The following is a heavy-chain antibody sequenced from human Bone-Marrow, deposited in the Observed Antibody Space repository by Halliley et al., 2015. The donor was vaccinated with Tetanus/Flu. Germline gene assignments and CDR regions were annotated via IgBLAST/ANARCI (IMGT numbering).Heavy chain of an antibody. D-gene: IGHD2-15*01. CDR3: ATSGVPGTLYYGLDV. J-gene: IGHJ6*02. Sequence: IGYIYYSGGTSYSPSLKSRVPISVDTSKNQFSLTLRSVTAADTAVYYCATSGVPGTLYYGLDVWGQGTTVTVSS. CDR2: IYYSGGT. V-gene: IGHV4-59*01.